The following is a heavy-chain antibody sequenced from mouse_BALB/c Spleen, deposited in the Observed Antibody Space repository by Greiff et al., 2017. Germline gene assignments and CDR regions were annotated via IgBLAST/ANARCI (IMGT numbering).Heavy chain of an antibody. CDR1: GFTFSSYA. CDR3: ARVELWYFDV. D-gene: IGHD1-3*01. V-gene: IGHV5-6-5*01. J-gene: IGHJ1*01. CDR2: ISSCGST. Sequence: EVMLVESGGGLVKPGGSLKLSCAASGFTFSSYAMSWVRQTPEKRLEWVASISSCGSTYYPDGVKGRFTISRDNARNILYLQMSSLRSEDTAMYYCARVELWYFDVWGAGTTVTVSS.